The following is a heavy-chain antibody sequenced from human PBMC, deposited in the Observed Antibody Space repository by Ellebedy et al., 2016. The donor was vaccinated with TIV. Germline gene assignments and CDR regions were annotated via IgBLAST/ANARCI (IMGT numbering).Heavy chain of an antibody. CDR3: ARHELGSNAAFDY. J-gene: IGHJ4*02. CDR1: GYSFTLFW. D-gene: IGHD7-27*01. Sequence: GESLKISXTGSGYSFTLFWITWVRQMPGKGLEWMGRIDPSDPSGSYTTYSPSFQGHVTISFDNSITTAYLQWSSLKASDTAIYYCARHELGSNAAFDYWGQGTLVTVSS. V-gene: IGHV5-10-1*01. CDR2: IDPSDPSGSYT.